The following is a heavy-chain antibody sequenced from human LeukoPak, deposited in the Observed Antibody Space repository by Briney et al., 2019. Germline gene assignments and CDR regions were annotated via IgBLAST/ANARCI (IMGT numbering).Heavy chain of an antibody. D-gene: IGHD1-26*01. CDR2: IKQDGSEK. V-gene: IGHV3-7*01. CDR3: ASGRPFDY. Sequence: PGGSLRLSCAASGFTFSGYRMNWVRQAPGKGLELVAYIKQDGSEKYYVDSVKGRFTISRDNAKNSLYLQMNSLGAEDTAVYYCASGRPFDYWGQGTLVTVSS. CDR1: GFTFSGYR. J-gene: IGHJ4*02.